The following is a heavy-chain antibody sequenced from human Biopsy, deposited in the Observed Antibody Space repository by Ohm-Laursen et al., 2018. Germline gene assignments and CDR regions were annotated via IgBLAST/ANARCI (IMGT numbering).Heavy chain of an antibody. J-gene: IGHJ2*01. CDR1: GDSISTYY. Sequence: GTLSLICTVSGDSISTYYWSWIRQPPGKGLQWIGYIYYTGNTDYNPSLQSRVTISVDTSKNHFSLRLRSMTPADTAMYYCARDRGYYSDRTVPGYFDLWGRGTLVTVSS. CDR3: ARDRGYYSDRTVPGYFDL. D-gene: IGHD3-22*01. V-gene: IGHV4-59*01. CDR2: IYYTGNT.